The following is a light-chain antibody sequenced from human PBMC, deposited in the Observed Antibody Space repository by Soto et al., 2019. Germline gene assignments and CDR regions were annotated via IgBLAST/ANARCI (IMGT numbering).Light chain of an antibody. V-gene: IGLV2-11*01. Sequence: QSVLAQPRSVSGSPGQSVTISCSGTSSDVGGYNSVSWYQQFPGKAPKLMIYDVTKRPSGVPDRFSGSKSGNTASLTISGLQAEDEADYYCCSCAASYTLVFGGGTKVTVL. CDR1: SSDVGGYNS. CDR2: DVT. CDR3: CSCAASYTLV. J-gene: IGLJ2*01.